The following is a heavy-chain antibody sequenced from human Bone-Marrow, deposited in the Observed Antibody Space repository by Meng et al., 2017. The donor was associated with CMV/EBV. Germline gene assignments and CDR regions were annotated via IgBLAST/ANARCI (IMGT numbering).Heavy chain of an antibody. J-gene: IGHJ4*02. V-gene: IGHV6-1*01. CDR1: GCSVSGNRAI. Sequence: AISGCSVSGNRAIWHWIRQSPSGGLAWLGRTYYRSRWYNDYAVSVKSRIIITPDTSKNHFSLQLNSVTPEDTAIYYCTRSDGRNHFDYWGLGSLVTVS. CDR2: TYYRSRWYN. D-gene: IGHD1-26*01. CDR3: TRSDGRNHFDY.